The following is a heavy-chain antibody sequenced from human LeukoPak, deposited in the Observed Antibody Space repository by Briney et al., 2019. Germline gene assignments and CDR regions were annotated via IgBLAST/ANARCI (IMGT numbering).Heavy chain of an antibody. CDR3: AKDTVKVTTIRRVPHYMDV. D-gene: IGHD5-12*01. Sequence: GGSLRLSCAASGFTVSSNYMSWVRQAPGKGLEWVSVIYSGGSTYYADSVKGRFTISRDNSKNTLYLQMNSLRPEDTAVYYCAKDTVKVTTIRRVPHYMDVWGTGTTVTISS. V-gene: IGHV3-53*05. CDR1: GFTVSSNY. J-gene: IGHJ6*03. CDR2: IYSGGST.